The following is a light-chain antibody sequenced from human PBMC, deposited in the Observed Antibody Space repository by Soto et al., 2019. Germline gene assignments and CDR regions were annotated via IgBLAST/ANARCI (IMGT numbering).Light chain of an antibody. V-gene: IGKV1-9*01. J-gene: IGKJ5*01. CDR2: AAS. CDR1: QGISSY. CDR3: QQLNSYPIT. Sequence: DIQLTQSPSFLSASVGDRVTITCRASQGISSYLAWYQQKPGKAPMLLIYAASTLQSGVPSRFSGSGSGTEFTLTISSLQPEDFATYYCQQLNSYPITFGQGTRLEIK.